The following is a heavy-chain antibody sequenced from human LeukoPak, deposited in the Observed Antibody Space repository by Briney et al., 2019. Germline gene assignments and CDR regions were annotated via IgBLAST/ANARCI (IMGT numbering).Heavy chain of an antibody. J-gene: IGHJ4*02. D-gene: IGHD1-26*01. V-gene: IGHV3-48*02. CDR1: GLTFSSYS. CDR2: ITASGTAM. Sequence: QPGGSLRLSCAASGLTFSSYSMNWVRQAPGKGLEWVSHITASGTAMFYADSVKGRFTTSRDNAKNSLYLQMNSLRDEDTAVYYCASSGSYRFDYWGQGTLVTVSS. CDR3: ASSGSYRFDY.